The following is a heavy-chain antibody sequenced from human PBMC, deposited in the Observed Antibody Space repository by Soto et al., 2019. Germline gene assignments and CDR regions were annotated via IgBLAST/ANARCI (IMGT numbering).Heavy chain of an antibody. CDR2: IYYSGST. CDR1: GGSISSYY. D-gene: IGHD4-17*01. V-gene: IGHV4-59*01. J-gene: IGHJ5*02. CDR3: ARLMTTVTPWFDP. Sequence: NPSETLSLTCTVSGGSISSYYWSWIRQPPGKGMEWIGYIYYSGSTNYNPSLKSRVTISVDTSKNQFSLKLSSVTAADTAVYYCARLMTTVTPWFDPWGQGTLVTVSS.